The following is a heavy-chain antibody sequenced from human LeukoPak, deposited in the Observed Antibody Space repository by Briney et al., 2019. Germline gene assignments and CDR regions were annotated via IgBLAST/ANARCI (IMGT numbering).Heavy chain of an antibody. J-gene: IGHJ6*02. CDR3: AREVTGIDLFGMDV. D-gene: IGHD2-21*02. CDR2: IKNDGSST. CDR1: GFTFSNYW. Sequence: GGSLRLSCAASGFTFSNYWMYWVRQAPGKGLVWVSRIKNDGSSTSYADSVKGRFTISRDNAKNTLYLQMNSLRVEDTAIYYCAREVTGIDLFGMDVWGQGTTVTVSS. V-gene: IGHV3-74*01.